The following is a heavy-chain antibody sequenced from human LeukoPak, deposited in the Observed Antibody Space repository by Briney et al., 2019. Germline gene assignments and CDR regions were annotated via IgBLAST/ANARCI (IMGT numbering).Heavy chain of an antibody. Sequence: SVKVSCKASGFTFHTSAMQWVRQARGQRLEWIGWIVLGSGNTVYSQKFHDRVIITRDMSTSTVYMELDSLGSEDTAVYYCAAQRGASLHDFWSTRLFDPWGQGTLVTVSS. CDR3: AAQRGASLHDFWSTRLFDP. D-gene: IGHD3-3*01. CDR2: IVLGSGNT. V-gene: IGHV1-58*02. J-gene: IGHJ5*02. CDR1: GFTFHTSA.